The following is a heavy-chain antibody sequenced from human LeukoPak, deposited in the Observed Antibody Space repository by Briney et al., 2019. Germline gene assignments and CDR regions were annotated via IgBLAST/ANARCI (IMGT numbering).Heavy chain of an antibody. Sequence: SETLSLTCAVSGGSISSGGYSWSWIRQPPGKGLEWIGYIYHSGSTYYNPSLKSRVTISVDRSKNQFSLKLSSVTAADTAVYYCARVDRTYYDFWSGYPQHNWFDPWGQGTLVTVPS. CDR1: GGSISSGGYS. D-gene: IGHD3-3*01. CDR2: IYHSGST. J-gene: IGHJ5*02. CDR3: ARVDRTYYDFWSGYPQHNWFDP. V-gene: IGHV4-30-2*01.